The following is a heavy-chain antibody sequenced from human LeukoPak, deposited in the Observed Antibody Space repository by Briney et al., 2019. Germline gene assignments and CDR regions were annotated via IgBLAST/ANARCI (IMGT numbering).Heavy chain of an antibody. D-gene: IGHD5-24*01. CDR1: VSSISSYY. J-gene: IGHJ4*02. CDR2: IFYSGST. CDR3: ARGVEMATILVGL. V-gene: IGHV4-59*01. Sequence: SETLSLTCRVSVSSISSYYWSWIRQPPGKGLEWIGHIFYSGSTNYNPSLKSRVTISVDTSKNQFSLKLSSVTAADTAVYYCARGVEMATILVGLWGQGTLVTVSS.